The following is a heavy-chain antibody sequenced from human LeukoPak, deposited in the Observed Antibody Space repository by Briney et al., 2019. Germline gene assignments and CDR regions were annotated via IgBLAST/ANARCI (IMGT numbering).Heavy chain of an antibody. CDR3: ARSDWFDP. J-gene: IGHJ5*02. V-gene: IGHV3-74*01. CDR2: IKGDGSST. CDR1: GFTFSGYW. Sequence: PGGSLRLSCAASGFTFSGYWMHWVRQAAGKGLVWVSRIKGDGSSTSYADSVKGRFTISRDNAKNTLHLQMNSLRAEDTAVYYCARSDWFDPWGQGTLVTVSS.